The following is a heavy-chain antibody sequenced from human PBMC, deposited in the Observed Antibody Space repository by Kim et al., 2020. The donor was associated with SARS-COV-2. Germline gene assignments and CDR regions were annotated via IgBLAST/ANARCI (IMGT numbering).Heavy chain of an antibody. V-gene: IGHV3-30*01. D-gene: IGHD6-6*01. Sequence: SVKGRVTISRDNSKNALYLQMDSLRSEDTAVYYCAREARFEEWYYDLWGRGTPVIVSS. CDR3: AREARFEEWYYDL. J-gene: IGHJ2*01.